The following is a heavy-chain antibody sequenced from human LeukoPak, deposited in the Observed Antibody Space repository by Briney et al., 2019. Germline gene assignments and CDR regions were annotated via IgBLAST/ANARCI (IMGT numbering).Heavy chain of an antibody. CDR3: AKTGGLGIQLWLSYYYGMDV. V-gene: IGHV3-30*18. CDR2: ISYDGSNK. Sequence: PGGSLRLSCAASGFTFSSYGMHWVRQAPGKGLEWVAVISYDGSNKYYADSVKGRFTISRDNSKNTLYLQMNSLRAEDTAVYYCAKTGGLGIQLWLSYYYGMDVWGQGTTVAVSS. CDR1: GFTFSSYG. J-gene: IGHJ6*02. D-gene: IGHD5-18*01.